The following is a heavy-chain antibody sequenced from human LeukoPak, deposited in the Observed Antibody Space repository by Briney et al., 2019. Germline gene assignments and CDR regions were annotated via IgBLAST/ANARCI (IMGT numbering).Heavy chain of an antibody. CDR2: ISAYNGNT. J-gene: IGHJ4*02. Sequence: ASVNVSCKASGYTFTNFGISWVRQAPGQGLEWMGWISAYNGNTNYAQKLQGRVTMTTDTSTSTAYMELRSLRSDDTAVYYCARERTENYQEYSGSYYNYWGQGTLVTVSS. D-gene: IGHD1-26*01. V-gene: IGHV1-18*01. CDR1: GYTFTNFG. CDR3: ARERTENYQEYSGSYYNY.